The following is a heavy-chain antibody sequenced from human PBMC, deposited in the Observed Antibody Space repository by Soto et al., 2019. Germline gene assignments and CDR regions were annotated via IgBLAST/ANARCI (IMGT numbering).Heavy chain of an antibody. CDR1: GGSISSSRYY. Sequence: SGALSLTRTGSGGSISSSRYYWGWVRQPPGKGLEWIGSIYYSGSTYYHPSLQSRVTISVDTSKNQFSLKLSSVTAADTAVYYCAAYLDYYDSSVDYWGQGTLVTVSS. CDR2: IYYSGST. V-gene: IGHV4-39*01. J-gene: IGHJ4*02. CDR3: AAYLDYYDSSVDY. D-gene: IGHD3-22*01.